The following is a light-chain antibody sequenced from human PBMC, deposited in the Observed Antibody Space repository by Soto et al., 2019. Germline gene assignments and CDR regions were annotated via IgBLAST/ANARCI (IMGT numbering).Light chain of an antibody. CDR1: SGHSNYA. Sequence: QSVLTQSPSASASLGASVKLTCTLSSGHSNYAIAWHQQQPEKGPRYLMKLNSDGSHSKGDGIPDRFSGSSSGAERYLTISGLQSEDEADYYCQTWGTGLWVFGGGTKLTVL. J-gene: IGLJ3*02. V-gene: IGLV4-69*01. CDR2: LNSDGSH. CDR3: QTWGTGLWV.